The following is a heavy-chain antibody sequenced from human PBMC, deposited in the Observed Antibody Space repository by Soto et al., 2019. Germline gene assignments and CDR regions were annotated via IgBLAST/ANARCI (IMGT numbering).Heavy chain of an antibody. CDR3: AKDLGKQLGTSYYYYGMDV. Sequence: PGESLKISCAASGFTFSSYGMHWVRQAPGKGLEWVAVISYDGSNKYYADSVKGRFTISRDNSKNTLYLQMNSLRAEDTAVYYCAKDLGKQLGTSYYYYGMDVWGQGTTVTVSS. CDR1: GFTFSSYG. V-gene: IGHV3-30*18. D-gene: IGHD6-13*01. CDR2: ISYDGSNK. J-gene: IGHJ6*02.